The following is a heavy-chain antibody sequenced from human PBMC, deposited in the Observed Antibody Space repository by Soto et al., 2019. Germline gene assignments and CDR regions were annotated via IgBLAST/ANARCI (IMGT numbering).Heavy chain of an antibody. J-gene: IGHJ4*02. Sequence: EVQLVQSGAEVKKPGESLKISCKGSGYSFTSYWIGWVRQMPGKGLEWMGIIYPGDSDTRYSPSFQGQVTISADKSISTAYLQWSSLKASDTAMYYCARQFGDMTTGVTEATSVTTDYWGQGTLVTVSS. CDR2: IYPGDSDT. CDR3: ARQFGDMTTGVTEATSVTTDY. CDR1: GYSFTSYW. V-gene: IGHV5-51*01. D-gene: IGHD1-1*01.